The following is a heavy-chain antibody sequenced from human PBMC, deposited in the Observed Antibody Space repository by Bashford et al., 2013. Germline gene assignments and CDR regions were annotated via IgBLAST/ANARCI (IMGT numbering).Heavy chain of an antibody. D-gene: IGHD3-3*01. J-gene: IGHJ6*02. Sequence: VRQAPGKGLEWVAVISYDGSNKYYADSVKGRFTISRDNSKNTLYLQMNSLRAEDTAVYYCARLVYDFWSRYYYGMDVWGQGTTVTVSS. CDR3: ARLVYDFWSRYYYGMDV. V-gene: IGHV3-30-3*01. CDR2: ISYDGSNK.